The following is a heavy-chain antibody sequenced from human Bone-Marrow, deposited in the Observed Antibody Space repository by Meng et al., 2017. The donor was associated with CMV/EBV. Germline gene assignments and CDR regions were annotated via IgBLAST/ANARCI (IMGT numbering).Heavy chain of an antibody. J-gene: IGHJ3*02. V-gene: IGHV3-43*01. Sequence: ETLSLTCAASGFTFDDYTMHWVRQAPGKGLEWVSLISWDGGSTYYADSVKGRFTISRDNSKNSLYLQMNSLRTEDTALYYCAKEGGSYAFGAFDIWGQGTMVTVSS. CDR2: ISWDGGST. CDR1: GFTFDDYT. CDR3: AKEGGSYAFGAFDI. D-gene: IGHD1-26*01.